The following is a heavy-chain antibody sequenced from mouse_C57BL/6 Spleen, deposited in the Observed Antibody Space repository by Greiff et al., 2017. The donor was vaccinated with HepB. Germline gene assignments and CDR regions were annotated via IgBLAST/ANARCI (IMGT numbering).Heavy chain of an antibody. CDR2: ISDGGSYT. D-gene: IGHD2-3*01. CDR1: GFTFSSYA. J-gene: IGHJ1*03. V-gene: IGHV5-4*03. CDR3: ARGGWLLPYWYFDV. Sequence: DVMLVESGGGLVKPGGSLKLSCAASGFTFSSYAMSWVRQTPEKRLEWVATISDGGSYTYYPDNVKGRFTISRDNAKNNLYLQMSHLKSEDTAMYYCARGGWLLPYWYFDVWGTGTTVTVSS.